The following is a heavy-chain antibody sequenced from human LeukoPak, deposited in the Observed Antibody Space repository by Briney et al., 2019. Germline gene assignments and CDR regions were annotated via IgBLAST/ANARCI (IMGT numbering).Heavy chain of an antibody. D-gene: IGHD6-19*01. CDR2: INHSGSS. J-gene: IGHJ4*02. V-gene: IGHV4-34*01. CDR3: ARGPRWLTSYYFDY. CDR1: GGSFSFYY. Sequence: SETLSLTCAVNGGSFSFYYWSRIRQTPGKGLEWVGEINHSGSSNYNPSLKSRVTISVDTSKNQFSLKLSSVTAADTAVYYCARGPRWLTSYYFDYWGQGTLVTVSS.